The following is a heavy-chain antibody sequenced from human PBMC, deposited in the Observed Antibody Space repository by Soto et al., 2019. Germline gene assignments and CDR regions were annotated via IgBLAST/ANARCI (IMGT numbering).Heavy chain of an antibody. CDR2: ISSSSSTI. J-gene: IGHJ4*02. Sequence: GGSLRLSCAASGFTFSSYNMNWVRQAPGKGLEWVSYISSSSSTIYYADSMKGRFTISRDNAKNSLFLQMNSLRAEDTAVYYCASGTYYFDYWGQGTLVTVSS. V-gene: IGHV3-48*01. CDR1: GFTFSSYN. CDR3: ASGTYYFDY.